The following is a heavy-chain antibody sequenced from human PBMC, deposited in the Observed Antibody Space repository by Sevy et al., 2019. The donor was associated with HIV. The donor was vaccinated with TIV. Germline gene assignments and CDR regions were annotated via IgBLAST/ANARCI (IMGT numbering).Heavy chain of an antibody. D-gene: IGHD6-19*01. CDR3: ATGLRAVAGTGWVDY. CDR2: INPSGGST. V-gene: IGHV1-46*01. CDR1: GYTFTSYY. J-gene: IGHJ4*02. Sequence: ASVKVSCKASGYTFTSYYMHWVRQAPGQGLEWMGIINPSGGSTSYAQKFQGRVTMTRDTSTSTVYMELSSLRSEDTAVYYCATGLRAVAGTGWVDYWGQGTLVTVSS.